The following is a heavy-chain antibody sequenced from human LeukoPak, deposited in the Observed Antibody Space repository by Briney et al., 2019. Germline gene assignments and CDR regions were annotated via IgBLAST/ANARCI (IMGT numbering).Heavy chain of an antibody. V-gene: IGHV3-23*01. CDR3: ATQGGDFEY. CDR2: ISASGGST. Sequence: GGSLRLSCAASGFTFNSYAMSWVRQAPGQGLEWVSIISASGGSTYYADPVKSRFTISRDNSKHTLYLQMNSLRAGEMRVYYCATQGGDFEYWGEGTPVTVSS. J-gene: IGHJ4*02. CDR1: GFTFNSYA.